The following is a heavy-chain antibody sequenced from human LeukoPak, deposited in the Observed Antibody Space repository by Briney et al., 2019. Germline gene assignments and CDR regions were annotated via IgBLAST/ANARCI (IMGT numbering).Heavy chain of an antibody. CDR1: GGSISSASHY. J-gene: IGHJ4*02. Sequence: SQTLSLTWTVSGGSISSASHYWTWIRQHAGKGLEWIGRIFTSGSTDYNPSLKSRVTISVETSKNQFSLKLSSVTPADTAIYYCAREESLTLDSWGQGTLVTVSS. CDR3: AREESLTLDS. V-gene: IGHV4-61*02. CDR2: IFTSGST. D-gene: IGHD3-10*01.